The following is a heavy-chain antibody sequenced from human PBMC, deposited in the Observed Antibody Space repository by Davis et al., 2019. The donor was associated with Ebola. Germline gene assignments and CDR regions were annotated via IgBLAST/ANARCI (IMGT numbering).Heavy chain of an antibody. D-gene: IGHD7-27*01. CDR2: ISDSGGTT. J-gene: IGHJ3*02. CDR1: GFTFSSCA. Sequence: GESLKISCAASGFTFSSCAMSWARHAPGKGLQWVSTISDSGGTTYYADSVKGRFTISRDSAKNSLYLQMNRLRDDDTAVYYCVRGRLGIWGQGTMVTVSS. CDR3: VRGRLGI. V-gene: IGHV3-23*01.